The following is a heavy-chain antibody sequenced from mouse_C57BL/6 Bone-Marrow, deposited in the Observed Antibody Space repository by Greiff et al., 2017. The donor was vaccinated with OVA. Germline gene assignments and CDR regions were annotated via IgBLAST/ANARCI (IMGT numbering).Heavy chain of an antibody. Sequence: QLQQPGAELVKPGASVKLSCKASGYTFTSYWMHWVKQRPGQGLEWIGMIHPNSGSTNYNEKFKSKATLTVDKSSSTAYMQLSSLTSEDSAVYYCARRTRSYWYFDVWGTGTTVTVSS. CDR2: IHPNSGST. V-gene: IGHV1-64*01. CDR1: GYTFTSYW. CDR3: ARRTRSYWYFDV. J-gene: IGHJ1*03.